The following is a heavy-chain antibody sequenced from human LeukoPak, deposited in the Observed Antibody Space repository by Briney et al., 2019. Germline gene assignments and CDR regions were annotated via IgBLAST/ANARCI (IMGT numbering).Heavy chain of an antibody. D-gene: IGHD4-17*01. CDR1: GFTRSHG. J-gene: IGHJ4*02. Sequence: GGSLRLSCTMSGFTRSHGMHWVRQAPGKGLDWVAVIWYDGSKKYYADSVKGRFAISRDDSKNMVYLQMNSLTAEDTAIYYCARDPGTVTYYFDYWGQGTLVTVSS. CDR3: ARDPGTVTYYFDY. V-gene: IGHV3-33*01. CDR2: IWYDGSKK.